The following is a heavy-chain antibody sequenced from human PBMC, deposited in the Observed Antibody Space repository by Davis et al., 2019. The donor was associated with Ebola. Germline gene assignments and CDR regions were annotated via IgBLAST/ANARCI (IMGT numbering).Heavy chain of an antibody. CDR1: GFTFSSYW. CDR3: TDYYYYGMDV. V-gene: IGHV3-48*04. Sequence: GESLKISCAASGFTFSSYWMHWVRLAPGKGLEWVSYISSSSSTIYYADSVKGRFTISRDNAKNSLYLQMNSLRAEDTAVYYCTDYYYYGMDVWGQGTTVTVSS. J-gene: IGHJ6*02. CDR2: ISSSSSTI.